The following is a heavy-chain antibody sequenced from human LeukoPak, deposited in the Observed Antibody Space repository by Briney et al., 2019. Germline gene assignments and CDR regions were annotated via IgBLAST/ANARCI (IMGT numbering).Heavy chain of an antibody. CDR3: ARESGVQRWFDP. CDR2: IKQDGSEK. V-gene: IGHV3-7*01. D-gene: IGHD1-1*01. J-gene: IGHJ5*02. Sequence: GGSLRLSCAASGVIVSSNYMSWVRQAPGKGLEWVANIKQDGSEKYYVDSVKGRFTISRDNAKNSLYLQMNSLRAEDTAVYYCARESGVQRWFDPWGQGTLVTVSS. CDR1: GVIVSSNY.